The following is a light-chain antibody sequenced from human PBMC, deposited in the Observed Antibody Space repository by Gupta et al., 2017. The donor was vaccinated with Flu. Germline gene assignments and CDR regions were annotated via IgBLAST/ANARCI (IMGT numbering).Light chain of an antibody. CDR2: LAS. CDR3: QQRFSDVVT. V-gene: IGKV1-39*01. CDR1: QNIHSY. Sequence: DIQLTQSPSSLSASLGDRVSITCRASQNIHSYLNWYQQHPGKAPKLLIFLASNLQIGVPSRFSGSGSETDFTLTISVLRPEDFATYCCQQRFSDVVTFGQGTRLDIK. J-gene: IGKJ5*01.